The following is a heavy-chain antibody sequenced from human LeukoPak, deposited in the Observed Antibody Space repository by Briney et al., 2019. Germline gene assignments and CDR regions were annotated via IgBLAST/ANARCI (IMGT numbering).Heavy chain of an antibody. Sequence: GGSLRLSCAASGFSFSNYGMHWVRQAPGKGLEWVALIQSDGSKTYSADSVKGRFTTSTDKPRNTLYLQMNRLRPEDTAVYYCAKRYCKSATWRSEMDAWGQGTTVTVSS. J-gene: IGHJ6*02. V-gene: IGHV3-30*02. D-gene: IGHD2-15*01. CDR2: IQSDGSKT. CDR3: AKRYCKSATWRSEMDA. CDR1: GFSFSNYG.